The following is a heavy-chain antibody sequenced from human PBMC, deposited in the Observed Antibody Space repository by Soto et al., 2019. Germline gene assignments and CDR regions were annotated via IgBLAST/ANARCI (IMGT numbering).Heavy chain of an antibody. J-gene: IGHJ6*02. V-gene: IGHV3-30*18. CDR3: AKDFLNILTGYYYYGMDV. D-gene: IGHD3-9*01. Sequence: GGSLRLSCAASGFTFSSYGMHWVRQAPGKGLEWVAVISYDGSNKYYADSVKGRFTISRDNSKNTLYLQMNSLRAEDTAVYYCAKDFLNILTGYYYYGMDVWGQGTTVTVSS. CDR2: ISYDGSNK. CDR1: GFTFSSYG.